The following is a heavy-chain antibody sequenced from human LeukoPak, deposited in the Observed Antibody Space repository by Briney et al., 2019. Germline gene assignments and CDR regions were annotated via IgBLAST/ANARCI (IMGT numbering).Heavy chain of an antibody. CDR2: IYFSGST. Sequence: PSETLSLTCTVSGGSISSGDYYWSWFRQPPGKALEWIGNIYFSGSTNCNPSLKSRVAISLDTSKNQFSLYLSSVTAADTAVYYCARGPTVTTDYWGEG. J-gene: IGHJ4*02. CDR3: ARGPTVTTDY. D-gene: IGHD4-17*01. V-gene: IGHV4-30-4*01. CDR1: GGSISSGDYY.